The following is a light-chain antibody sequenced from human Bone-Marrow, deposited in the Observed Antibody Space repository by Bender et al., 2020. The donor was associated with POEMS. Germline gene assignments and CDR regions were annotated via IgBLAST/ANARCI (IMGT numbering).Light chain of an antibody. CDR3: CSYAGSYTFV. J-gene: IGLJ2*01. Sequence: QSVLTQPPSASGTPGQRVTISCSGGSSNIGAHAVNWYQHLPGTAPKLLIYSSHRRPSGVSSRFSGSKSGNTASLTISGLQAEDEADYYCCSYAGSYTFVFGGGTKLTVL. CDR2: SSH. CDR1: SSNIGAHA. V-gene: IGLV1-44*01.